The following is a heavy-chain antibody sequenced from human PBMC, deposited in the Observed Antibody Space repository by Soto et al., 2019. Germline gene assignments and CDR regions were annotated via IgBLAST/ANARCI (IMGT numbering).Heavy chain of an antibody. CDR3: ARSGFTICGVVSERQSGTYYYYGMDV. CDR1: GGTFSSYA. J-gene: IGHJ6*02. CDR2: IIPIFGTA. D-gene: IGHD3-3*01. V-gene: IGHV1-69*06. Sequence: SVKVSCKASGGTFSSYAISWVRQAPGHGLEWMGGIIPIFGTANYAQKFQGRVTITADKSTSTAYMELSSLRSEDTAVYYCARSGFTICGVVSERQSGTYYYYGMDVWGQGTTVTVSS.